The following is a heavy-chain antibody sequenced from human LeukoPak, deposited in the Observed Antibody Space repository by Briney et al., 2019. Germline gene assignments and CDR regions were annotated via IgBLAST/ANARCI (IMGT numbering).Heavy chain of an antibody. CDR2: INHSGST. CDR3: ARGGMVRGNIDY. J-gene: IGHJ4*02. V-gene: IGHV4-34*01. CDR1: GGSFSGYY. Sequence: SETLSLTCAVYGGSFSGYYWSWIRQPPGKGLEWIGEINHSGSTNHNPSLKSPVTISVDTSKIQFYLKLSAVTAADTAVYYCARGGMVRGNIDYWGQGTLVTVSS. D-gene: IGHD3-10*01.